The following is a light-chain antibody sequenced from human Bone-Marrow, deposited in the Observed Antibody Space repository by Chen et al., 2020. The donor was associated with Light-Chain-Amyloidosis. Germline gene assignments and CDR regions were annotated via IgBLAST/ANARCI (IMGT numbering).Light chain of an antibody. J-gene: IGLJ3*02. CDR2: DVS. CDR1: SSDVGGYNY. V-gene: IGLV2-14*01. CDR3: SSYTSSSTEV. Sequence: QSALTQPASVSGSPGPSITISCTGPSSDVGGYNYVSWYQQHPGKAPKLMIYDVSNRPSGVSNRFSGSKSGNTASLTISGLQAEDEADYYCSSYTSSSTEVFGGGTKLTVL.